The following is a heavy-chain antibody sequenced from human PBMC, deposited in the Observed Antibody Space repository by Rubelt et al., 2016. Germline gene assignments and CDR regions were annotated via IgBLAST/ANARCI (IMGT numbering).Heavy chain of an antibody. D-gene: IGHD3-16*01. CDR3: ARARLTRPCDD. CDR2: IYYSGGT. V-gene: IGHV4-31*01. Sequence: QVQLQESGPGLVKPSQTLSLTCTVSGGSISSGGYYWSWIRQHPGKGLEWIGYIYYSGGTYYNPLFKVLFTISGDPSKTQFSLRLCSGTAADTAVYYWARARLTRPCDDWGQGTLVTVSS. CDR1: GGSISSGGYY. J-gene: IGHJ4*02.